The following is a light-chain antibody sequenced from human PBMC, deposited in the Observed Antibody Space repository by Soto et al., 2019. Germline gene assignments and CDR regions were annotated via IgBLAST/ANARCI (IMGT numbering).Light chain of an antibody. CDR2: GAS. CDR1: QSVSNN. V-gene: IGKV3-20*01. J-gene: IGKJ1*01. Sequence: GLTQSPAALSLYTGERATLSFRASQSVSNNLAWYQQRPGQAPRLLIYGASSRATGIPDRFSGSGSGTDFTLTISRLEPEDFAVYYCQQYGSSPQTFGQGTKVDI. CDR3: QQYGSSPQT.